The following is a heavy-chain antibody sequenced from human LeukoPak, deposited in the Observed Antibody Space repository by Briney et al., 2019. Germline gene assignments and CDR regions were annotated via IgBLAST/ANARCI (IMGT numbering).Heavy chain of an antibody. CDR2: IIPIFGTA. D-gene: IGHD4-17*01. J-gene: IGHJ4*02. CDR3: ARDLGVDFSDYGDYRHPLHFDY. CDR1: GGTFSSYA. Sequence: GASVKVSCKASGGTFSSYAISWVRQAPGKGLEWMGGIIPIFGTANYAQKFQGRVTITADESTSTAYMELSSLRSEDTAVYYCARDLGVDFSDYGDYRHPLHFDYWGQGTLVTVSP. V-gene: IGHV1-69*13.